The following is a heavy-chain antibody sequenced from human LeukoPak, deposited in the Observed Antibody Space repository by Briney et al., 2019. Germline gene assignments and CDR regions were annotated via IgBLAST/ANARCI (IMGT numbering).Heavy chain of an antibody. CDR2: IYYSGST. CDR3: ARGLGEWLPDY. D-gene: IGHD3-10*01. V-gene: IGHV4-31*03. CDR1: GSSISSGGYY. Sequence: PSQTLSLTCTVSGSSISSGGYYWNWIRQHPGKGLEWIGYIYYSGSTYYNPSLKSRVTISVDTSKNQFSLKLSSVTAADTALYYCARGLGEWLPDYWGQGTLVTVSS. J-gene: IGHJ4*02.